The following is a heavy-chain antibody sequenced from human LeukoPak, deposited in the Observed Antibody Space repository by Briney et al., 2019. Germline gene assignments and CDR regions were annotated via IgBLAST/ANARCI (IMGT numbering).Heavy chain of an antibody. CDR2: ISPDSGGT. J-gene: IGHJ5*02. CDR1: GYTFTDYS. Sequence: ASVKVSCKASGYTFTDYSMHWVRQAPGQGLEWMGWISPDSGGTKSAQKFQGRATMTSDTSINTAYMELRSLGSDETAVYYCAREYFGSGRYSRFDPWGQGTLITVSS. CDR3: AREYFGSGRYSRFDP. D-gene: IGHD3-10*01. V-gene: IGHV1-2*02.